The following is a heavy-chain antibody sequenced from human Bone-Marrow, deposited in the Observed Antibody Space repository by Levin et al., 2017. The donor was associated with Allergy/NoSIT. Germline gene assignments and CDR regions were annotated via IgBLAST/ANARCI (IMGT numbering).Heavy chain of an antibody. CDR1: GYTFTGYY. J-gene: IGHJ5*02. CDR2: MNPNSGVT. V-gene: IGHV1-2*02. D-gene: IGHD7-27*01. CDR3: ARDPTMGIGWFDP. Sequence: ASVKVSCKASGYTFTGYYIHWVRQAPGQGLEWMGWMNPNSGVTKYAQKFQGRVTMTRDTSISTAYMDLSSLRSDDTAVYYCARDPTMGIGWFDPWGQGTLVTVSS.